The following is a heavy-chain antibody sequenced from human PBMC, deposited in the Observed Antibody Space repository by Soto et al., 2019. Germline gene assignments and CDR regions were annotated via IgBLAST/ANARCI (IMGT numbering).Heavy chain of an antibody. CDR2: ISSSSSYI. CDR1: GFTFSSYS. D-gene: IGHD3-22*01. J-gene: IGHJ4*02. Sequence: GGSLRLSCAASGFTFSSYSMNWVRQAPGKGLEWVSSISSSSSYIYYADSVKGRFTISRDNAKNSLYLQMNSLRAEDTAVYYCARDVADYYDSSGYLDYWGQGTLVTVSS. CDR3: ARDVADYYDSSGYLDY. V-gene: IGHV3-21*01.